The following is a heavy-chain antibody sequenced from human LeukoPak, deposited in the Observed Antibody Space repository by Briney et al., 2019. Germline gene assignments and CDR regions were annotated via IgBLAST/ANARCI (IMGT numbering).Heavy chain of an antibody. CDR1: GYTFTGYY. V-gene: IGHV1-2*02. Sequence: ASVKVSCKASGYTFTGYYMHWVRQAPGQGLEWMGWINPNSGGTNYAQKFQGRVTMTRDTSVSTAYMELSRLRSDDTAVYYCARAVATITLGSYWGQGTLVTVSS. CDR2: INPNSGGT. J-gene: IGHJ4*02. D-gene: IGHD5-12*01. CDR3: ARAVATITLGSY.